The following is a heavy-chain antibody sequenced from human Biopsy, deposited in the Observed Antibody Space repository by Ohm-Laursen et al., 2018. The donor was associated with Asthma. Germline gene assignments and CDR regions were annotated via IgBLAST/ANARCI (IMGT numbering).Heavy chain of an antibody. CDR1: GYTFTNYA. D-gene: IGHD3-22*01. J-gene: IGHJ5*02. CDR2: INAGNGNT. V-gene: IGHV1-3*01. Sequence: SVKVSCKASGYTFTNYAIHWVRQAPGQRPEWMGWINAGNGNTKYSQKFQGRVTITRDTSATTAYMELSSLRSEDTAVYYCARVRKDYYDSSGLSWGWFDPWGQGTLVTVSS. CDR3: ARVRKDYYDSSGLSWGWFDP.